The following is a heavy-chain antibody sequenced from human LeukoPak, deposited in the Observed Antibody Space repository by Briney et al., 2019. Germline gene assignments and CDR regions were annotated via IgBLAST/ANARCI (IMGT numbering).Heavy chain of an antibody. CDR3: VRGVGVSRFNYFDP. Sequence: GGSLRLSCAASGFTFSNFGMHWVPQSPGKGREWVGDIWYDASNKYYADSVKGRFTISRDNSKNTLYLQMNSLRDDDTAVYYCVRGVGVSRFNYFDPWGQGTLVTVSS. CDR1: GFTFSNFG. CDR2: IWYDASNK. D-gene: IGHD1-26*01. V-gene: IGHV3-33*01. J-gene: IGHJ5*02.